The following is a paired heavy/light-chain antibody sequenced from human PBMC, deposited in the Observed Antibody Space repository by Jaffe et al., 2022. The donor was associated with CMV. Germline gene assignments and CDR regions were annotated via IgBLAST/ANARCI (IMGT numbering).Heavy chain of an antibody. V-gene: IGHV4-39*01. D-gene: IGHD3-22*01. Sequence: QLQLQESGPGLVKPSETLSLTCTVSGGSISSSSYYWGWIRQPPGKGLEWIGSIYYSGSTYYNPSLKSRVTISVDTSKNQFSLKLSSVTAADTAVYYCARGPRVRSSGYTLNAFDIWGQGTMVTVSS. CDR1: GGSISSSSYY. J-gene: IGHJ3*02. CDR3: ARGPRVRSSGYTLNAFDI. CDR2: IYYSGST.
Light chain of an antibody. Sequence: QSALTQPASVSGSPGQSITISCTGTSSDVGGYNYVSWYQQHPGKAPKLMIYDVSNRPSGVSNRFSGSKSGNTASLTISGLQAEDEADYYCSSYTSSSTLIFGGGTKLTVL. J-gene: IGLJ2*01. CDR1: SSDVGGYNY. CDR2: DVS. CDR3: SSYTSSSTLI. V-gene: IGLV2-14*03.